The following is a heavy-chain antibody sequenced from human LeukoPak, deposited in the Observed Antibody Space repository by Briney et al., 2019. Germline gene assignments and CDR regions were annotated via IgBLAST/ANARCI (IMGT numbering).Heavy chain of an antibody. V-gene: IGHV1-69*04. D-gene: IGHD2-2*01. Sequence: ASVKVSCKASGGTFSSYAISWVRQAPGQGLEWMGRIIPILGIANYARKFQGRVTITADKSTSTAYMELSSLRSEDTAVYYCARDSSTTNYYYYYGMDVWGQGTTVTVSS. CDR2: IIPILGIA. CDR3: ARDSSTTNYYYYYGMDV. J-gene: IGHJ6*02. CDR1: GGTFSSYA.